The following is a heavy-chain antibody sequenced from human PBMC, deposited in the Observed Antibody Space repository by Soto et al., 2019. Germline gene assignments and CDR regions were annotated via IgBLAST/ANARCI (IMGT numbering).Heavy chain of an antibody. CDR2: ISSSSSYT. J-gene: IGHJ6*02. Sequence: GGSLRLSCAASGFTFSDYYMSWIRQAPGKGLEWVSYISSSSSYTNYADSVKGRFTISRDNAKNSLYLQMNSLRAEDTAVYYCAREERSGTPRNYYYYYGMGVWGQGTTVTVSS. CDR1: GFTFSDYY. D-gene: IGHD1-1*01. CDR3: AREERSGTPRNYYYYYGMGV. V-gene: IGHV3-11*06.